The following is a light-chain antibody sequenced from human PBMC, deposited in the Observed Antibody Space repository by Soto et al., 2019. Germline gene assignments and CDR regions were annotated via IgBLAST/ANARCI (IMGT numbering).Light chain of an antibody. CDR1: QRVSSSY. V-gene: IGKV3-20*01. Sequence: IVLTQSQGTLSLSPGERATLSCRASQRVSSSYLAWYQQKTGQAPRLLIYGASSRATGVPDRFSGSGSGTDFTLTISRLDPEDFAVYYCQQYGSSPLTFGGGTKVDIK. J-gene: IGKJ4*01. CDR3: QQYGSSPLT. CDR2: GAS.